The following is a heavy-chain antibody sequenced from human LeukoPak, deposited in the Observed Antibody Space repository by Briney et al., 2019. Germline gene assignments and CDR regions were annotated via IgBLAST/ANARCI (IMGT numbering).Heavy chain of an antibody. D-gene: IGHD4-23*01. CDR2: TSYDGSNK. CDR3: VLGHYGGLFDN. Sequence: GGSLRLSCVASGFSFRDYYMSWIRQAPGKGLELVAVTSYDGSNKDYADSVKGRFTISRDNSKNTLYVQMNSLRVEDTAVYYCVLGHYGGLFDNWGQGTLVTVSS. J-gene: IGHJ4*02. V-gene: IGHV3-30*03. CDR1: GFSFRDYY.